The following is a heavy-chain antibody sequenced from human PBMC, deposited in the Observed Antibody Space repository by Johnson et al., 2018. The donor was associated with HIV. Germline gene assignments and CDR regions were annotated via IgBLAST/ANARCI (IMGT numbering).Heavy chain of an antibody. Sequence: EVQLVESGGGLVKPGGSLRLSCAASGFTFSSYAMHWVRQAPGKGLEWVSVIYSGGSTYYADSVNGRFTISRDNSKNTLYLQMNSLRAEDTAVYYCVKGSRDLGGAFDIWGQGTMVTVSS. CDR2: IYSGGST. CDR3: VKGSRDLGGAFDI. J-gene: IGHJ3*02. CDR1: GFTFSSYA. V-gene: IGHV3-66*01.